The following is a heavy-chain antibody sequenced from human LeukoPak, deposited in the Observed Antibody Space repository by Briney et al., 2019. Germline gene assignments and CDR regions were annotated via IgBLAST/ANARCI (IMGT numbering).Heavy chain of an antibody. CDR1: GFTFSSYA. CDR2: ISGSGGST. V-gene: IGHV3-23*01. D-gene: IGHD6-13*01. CDR3: AKAYSSSWKRGVDY. Sequence: PGGSLRLSCAASGFTFSSYAMSWVRQAPGKGLEWVSAISGSGGSTYYADSVKGRFTISRDNSKNTLYLQMNSLRAEDTAVYFCAKAYSSSWKRGVDYWGQGTLVTVSS. J-gene: IGHJ4*02.